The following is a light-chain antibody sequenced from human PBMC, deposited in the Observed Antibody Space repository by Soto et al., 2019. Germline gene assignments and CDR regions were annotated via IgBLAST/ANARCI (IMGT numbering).Light chain of an antibody. V-gene: IGLV2-11*01. J-gene: IGLJ1*01. Sequence: QAVLTHPRSLSGSPGQSVTISCTVTSRDVGGYNYVSWYQQHLGKAPKLMIYDVSERPPGVPDRFSGSKSGNTASLTISGLQAEDEADYYCCSYAGSYTLYVFGTGTKVTVL. CDR2: DVS. CDR3: CSYAGSYTLYV. CDR1: SRDVGGYNY.